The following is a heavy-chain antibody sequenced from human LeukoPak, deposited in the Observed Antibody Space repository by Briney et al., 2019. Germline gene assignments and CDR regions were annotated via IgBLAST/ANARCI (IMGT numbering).Heavy chain of an antibody. CDR3: ARDANYYDSRGENYFNY. D-gene: IGHD3-22*01. J-gene: IGHJ4*02. CDR2: IKRDGSDT. V-gene: IGHV3-7*01. CDR1: GFALSSYW. Sequence: PGGSLRLSCAASGFALSSYWMSWVRQAPGKGLEWVANIKRDGSDTYYVDSVKGRFTISRDNDKNSLYLQLNSLRVEDTAVYYCARDANYYDSRGENYFNYWGQGTLVTVSS.